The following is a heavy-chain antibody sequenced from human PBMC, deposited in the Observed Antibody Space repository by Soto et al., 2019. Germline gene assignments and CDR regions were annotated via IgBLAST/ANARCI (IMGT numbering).Heavy chain of an antibody. V-gene: IGHV3-48*01. CDR1: GFTFSSYS. J-gene: IGHJ6*03. Sequence: GGSLRLSCAASGFTFSSYSMNWVRQAPGKGLEWVSYISSSSSTIYYADSVKGRFTISRDNAKNSLYLQMNSLRAEDTAVYYCARDAAILGNSPYYYYYMDVWGKGTTVTVSS. CDR3: ARDAAILGNSPYYYYYMDV. CDR2: ISSSSSTI. D-gene: IGHD3-16*01.